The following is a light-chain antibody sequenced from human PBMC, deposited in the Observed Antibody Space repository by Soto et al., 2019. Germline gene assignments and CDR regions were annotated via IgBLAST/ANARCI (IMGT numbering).Light chain of an antibody. J-gene: IGLJ1*01. CDR1: SSDVVTYNL. Sequence: QSVLTQPASVSGSPGQSISISCTGTSSDVVTYNLVSWYQQHPGKAPTVLIYEGTKRPSGVSNRFSGSKSGNTASLTISGLQTEDEADYYCSSYAGSNNSPYVFGTGTKVTVL. CDR2: EGT. CDR3: SSYAGSNNSPYV. V-gene: IGLV2-23*01.